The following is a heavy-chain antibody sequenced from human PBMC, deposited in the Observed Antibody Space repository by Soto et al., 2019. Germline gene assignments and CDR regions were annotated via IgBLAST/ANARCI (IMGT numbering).Heavy chain of an antibody. Sequence: ASGKVSCKASGYTFTSYYMHWVRQAPGRGLEWMGIINPSGGSTSYAQKLQGRVTMTRDTSTSTAYMELRSLRSDDTAVYYCARMTIFGVVNNWFDPWGQGTLVTVSS. CDR1: GYTFTSYY. V-gene: IGHV1-46*01. J-gene: IGHJ5*02. D-gene: IGHD3-3*01. CDR3: ARMTIFGVVNNWFDP. CDR2: INPSGGST.